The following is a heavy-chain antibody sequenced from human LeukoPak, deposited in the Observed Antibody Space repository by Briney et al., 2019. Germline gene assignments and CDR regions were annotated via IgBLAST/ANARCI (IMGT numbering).Heavy chain of an antibody. J-gene: IGHJ4*02. D-gene: IGHD6-13*01. CDR1: GFTLSSYD. CDR2: LWYDGNNR. CDR3: ARESAAGTCDY. Sequence: GRSLRLSCAASGFTLSSYDMHWVRQAPGKGLEWVAVLWYDGNNRYHADSVKGRFTISRDNSKNTLYLQMNSLRAEDTAVYYCARESAAGTCDYWGQGTLVTVSS. V-gene: IGHV3-33*01.